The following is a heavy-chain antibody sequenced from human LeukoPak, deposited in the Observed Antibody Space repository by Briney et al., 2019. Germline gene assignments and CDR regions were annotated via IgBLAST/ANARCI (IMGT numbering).Heavy chain of an antibody. J-gene: IGHJ5*02. V-gene: IGHV3-11*01. CDR1: GFTFNKYW. Sequence: GGSLRLSCADSGFTFNKYWMSWVRQAPGKGLEWVSYISSSGSTIYYADSVKGRFTISRDNAKNSLYLQMNSLRAEDTAVYYCARLRGSWPNWFDPWGQGTLVTVSS. CDR3: ARLRGSWPNWFDP. D-gene: IGHD6-13*01. CDR2: ISSSGSTI.